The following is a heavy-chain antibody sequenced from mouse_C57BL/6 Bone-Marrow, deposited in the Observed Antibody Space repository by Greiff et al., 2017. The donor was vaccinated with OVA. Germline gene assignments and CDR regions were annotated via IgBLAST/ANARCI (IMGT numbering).Heavy chain of an antibody. CDR3: ASVSFDY. CDR2: INPNNGGT. V-gene: IGHV1-18*01. Sequence: EVQLVESGPELVKPGASVKIPCKASGYTFTDYNMDWVKQSHGKSLEWIGDINPNNGGTIYNQKFKGKATLTVDKSSSTAYMELRRLTSEDTAVYYCASVSFDYWGQGTTLTVSS. CDR1: GYTFTDYN. J-gene: IGHJ2*01.